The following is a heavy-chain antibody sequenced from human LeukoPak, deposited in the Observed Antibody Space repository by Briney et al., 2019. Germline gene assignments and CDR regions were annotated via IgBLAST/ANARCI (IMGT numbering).Heavy chain of an antibody. CDR1: GGTFSSYA. CDR3: AREAGTGFTFDY. Sequence: SVKVSCKASGGTFSSYAISWVRQAPGQGLEWMGRIIPILGIANYAQKFQGRVTITADKSTSTAYMELSSLRSEYTAVYYCAREAGTGFTFDYWGQGTLVTVSS. D-gene: IGHD1-1*01. J-gene: IGHJ4*02. CDR2: IIPILGIA. V-gene: IGHV1-69*04.